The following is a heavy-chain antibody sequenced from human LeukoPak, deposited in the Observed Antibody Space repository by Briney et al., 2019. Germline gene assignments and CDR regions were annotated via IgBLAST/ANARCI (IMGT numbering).Heavy chain of an antibody. J-gene: IGHJ2*01. CDR2: IYTSGST. CDR1: GGSISSGSYY. D-gene: IGHD7-27*01. V-gene: IGHV4-61*02. Sequence: PSETLSLTCTVSGGSISSGSYYWSWIRQPAGKGLEWIGRIYTSGSTNYNPSLKSRVTISVDTSKNQFSLKLSSVTAADTAVYYCAREVLGRWYFDLWGRSTLVTVSS. CDR3: AREVLGRWYFDL.